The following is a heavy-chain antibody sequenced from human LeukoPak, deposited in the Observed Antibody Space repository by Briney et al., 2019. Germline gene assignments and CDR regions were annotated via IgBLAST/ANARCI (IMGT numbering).Heavy chain of an antibody. CDR1: GYSFSSYW. Sequence: GESLKISCKGSGYSFSSYWIGWVRQMPGKGLEWMGIIYPGDSDTRYSPSFQGQVTISADKSISTAYLQWSSLKASDTAMYYCARRMLGGNIVRDLDFDSWGQGTLVTVSS. CDR3: ARRMLGGNIVRDLDFDS. V-gene: IGHV5-51*01. CDR2: IYPGDSDT. D-gene: IGHD1-26*01. J-gene: IGHJ4*02.